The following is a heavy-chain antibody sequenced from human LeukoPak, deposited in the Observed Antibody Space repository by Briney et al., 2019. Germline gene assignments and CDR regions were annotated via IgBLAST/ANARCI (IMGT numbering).Heavy chain of an antibody. J-gene: IGHJ4*02. V-gene: IGHV3-21*01. CDR3: ARDRIVVVTAAFDF. CDR1: GFSFDRYS. CDR2: ISRGGTNI. Sequence: GGSLRLSYAASGFSFDRYSMYWVRQAPGKGLEWVASISRGGTNIYYADSVKGRFVISRDDSNNSLILQMNSLTAEDSAVYYCARDRIVVVTAAFDFWGQGTLVTVSS. D-gene: IGHD2-21*02.